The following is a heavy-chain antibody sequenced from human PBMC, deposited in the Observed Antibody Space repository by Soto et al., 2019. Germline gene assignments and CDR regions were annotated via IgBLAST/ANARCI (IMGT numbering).Heavy chain of an antibody. D-gene: IGHD6-19*01. V-gene: IGHV3-30*18. CDR2: ISYDGSDK. J-gene: IGHJ6*02. CDR3: AKDFLQSSGQAYSYGMTV. CDR1: GFTFSRYG. Sequence: GGSLRLSCAAPGFTFSRYGMHWVRQALEKELEWVAVISYDGSDKYYADSVKGRFTISRDDSKNTLYLQMSSLRAEDTALYYCAKDFLQSSGQAYSYGMTVCGQGTTLTVSS.